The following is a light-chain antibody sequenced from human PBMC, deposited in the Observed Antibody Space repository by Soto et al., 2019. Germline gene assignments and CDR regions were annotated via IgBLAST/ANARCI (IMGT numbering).Light chain of an antibody. Sequence: ESVLTQSPGTLSLPPGERATLSCRASQSVTNRYFAWYQQKPGQAPRLLIYGISSRATGIPDRFSGSGSGTDFTLTISRLEPEDFVVYYCQQYSTLPHTFGQGTKVEVK. CDR3: QQYSTLPHT. V-gene: IGKV3-20*01. J-gene: IGKJ2*01. CDR2: GIS. CDR1: QSVTNRY.